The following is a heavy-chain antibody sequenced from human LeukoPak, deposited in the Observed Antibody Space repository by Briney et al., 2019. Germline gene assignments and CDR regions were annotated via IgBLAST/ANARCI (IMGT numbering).Heavy chain of an antibody. J-gene: IGHJ3*02. V-gene: IGHV3-48*04. CDR2: ISSSGSTI. D-gene: IGHD3-22*01. CDR1: GFTFSTYN. Sequence: AGGSLRLSCAASGFTFSTYNMNWVRQAPGKGLEWVSYISSSGSTIYYADSVKGQFTISRDNAKNSLYLQMNSLRAEDTAVYYCARSSYDSSGFDAFDIWGQGTMVTVSS. CDR3: ARSSYDSSGFDAFDI.